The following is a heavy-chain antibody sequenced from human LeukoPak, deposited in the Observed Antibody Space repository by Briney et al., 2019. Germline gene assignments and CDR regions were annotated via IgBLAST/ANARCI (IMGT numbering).Heavy chain of an antibody. J-gene: IGHJ4*02. CDR1: GYTFTGYY. D-gene: IGHD4-17*01. V-gene: IGHV1-2*02. CDR3: ARRHYGDSTWDY. Sequence: VASVKVSCKASGYTFTGYYIHWGRQGPRQGLERVGWITPTTRGTYYAQKSQDRAITTRHTSISTAYMELSTLTSDATAVSYCARRHYGDSTWDYWGQGTLVTVSS. CDR2: ITPTTRGT.